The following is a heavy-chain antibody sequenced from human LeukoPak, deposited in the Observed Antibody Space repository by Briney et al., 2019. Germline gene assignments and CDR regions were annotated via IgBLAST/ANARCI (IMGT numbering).Heavy chain of an antibody. V-gene: IGHV3-30*02. CDR1: GFTFSSYG. Sequence: GGSLRLSCAASGFTFSSYGMHWVRQAPGKGLERVAFIRYDGSNKYYADSVKGRFTISRDNSKNTLYLQMNSLRAEDTAVYYCAKVQDSLWEYYYYMDVWGKGTTVTVSS. CDR2: IRYDGSNK. J-gene: IGHJ6*03. CDR3: AKVQDSLWEYYYYMDV. D-gene: IGHD3-16*01.